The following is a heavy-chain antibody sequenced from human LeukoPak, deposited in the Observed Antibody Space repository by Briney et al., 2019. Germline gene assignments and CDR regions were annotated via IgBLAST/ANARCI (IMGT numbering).Heavy chain of an antibody. CDR1: GGSISSYY. J-gene: IGHJ6*02. V-gene: IGHV4-59*01. Sequence: SETLSLTCTVSGGSISSYYWSWIRQPPGKGLEWIGYIYYSGSTNYNPSLKSRVTISVDTSKNQFSLKPSSVTAADTAVYYCAREYPSRGGDYYYGMDVWGQGTTVTVSS. CDR3: AREYPSRGGDYYYGMDV. CDR2: IYYSGST. D-gene: IGHD2-2*01.